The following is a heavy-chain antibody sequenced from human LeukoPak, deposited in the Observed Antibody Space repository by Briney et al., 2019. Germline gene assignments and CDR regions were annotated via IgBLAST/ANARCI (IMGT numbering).Heavy chain of an antibody. CDR3: ARLDCSSTRCSSGFDY. V-gene: IGHV3-73*01. Sequence: GGSLRLSCAASGFTFSGSAMHWVRQASGKGLEWVGRIRSKANSYATAYAASVKGRLTISRDDSKNTAYLQMNSLKTEDTAVYYCARLDCSSTRCSSGFDYWGQGTLVTVSS. J-gene: IGHJ4*02. D-gene: IGHD2-2*01. CDR1: GFTFSGSA. CDR2: IRSKANSYAT.